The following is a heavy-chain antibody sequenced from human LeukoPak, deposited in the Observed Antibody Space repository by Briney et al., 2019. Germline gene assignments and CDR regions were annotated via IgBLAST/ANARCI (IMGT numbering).Heavy chain of an antibody. D-gene: IGHD2-2*01. CDR2: ISYDGSNK. CDR1: GFTFSSYA. V-gene: IGHV3-30-3*01. Sequence: GRSLRLSCAASGFTFSSYAMHWVRQAPGKGLEWVAVISYDGSNKYYADSMKGRFTISRDNSKNTLYLQMNSLRAEDTAVYYCARAAGPVVVPAAPGYWGQGTLVTVSS. J-gene: IGHJ4*02. CDR3: ARAAGPVVVPAAPGY.